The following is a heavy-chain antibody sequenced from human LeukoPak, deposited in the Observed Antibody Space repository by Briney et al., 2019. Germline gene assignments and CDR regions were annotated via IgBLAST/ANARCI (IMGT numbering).Heavy chain of an antibody. J-gene: IGHJ4*02. Sequence: GGSLRLSCAASGFTFSNAWMSWVRQAPGKGLEWVGRIKSKTDGGTTDYAAPVKGRFTISRDDSKNTLYLQMNSLRAEDTALYYCAKDLRNMAAGDCWGQGTLVTVSS. V-gene: IGHV3-15*01. CDR1: GFTFSNAW. D-gene: IGHD6-13*01. CDR2: IKSKTDGGTT. CDR3: AKDLRNMAAGDC.